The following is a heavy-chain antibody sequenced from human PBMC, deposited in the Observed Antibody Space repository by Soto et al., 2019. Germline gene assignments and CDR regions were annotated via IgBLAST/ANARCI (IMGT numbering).Heavy chain of an antibody. V-gene: IGHV3-7*04. CDR2: IKQDGSEK. CDR1: GFTFTSYW. CDR3: ARDYYDSSGYYPRFDY. J-gene: IGHJ4*02. D-gene: IGHD3-22*01. Sequence: EVHLVESGGGLVQPGGSLRLSCAASGFTFTSYWMSWVRQAPGKGLEWVANIKQDGSEKYYVDSVKGRFTISRDNAKYSLYLQMNSLRAEDTAVYYCARDYYDSSGYYPRFDYWGQGTLVTVSS.